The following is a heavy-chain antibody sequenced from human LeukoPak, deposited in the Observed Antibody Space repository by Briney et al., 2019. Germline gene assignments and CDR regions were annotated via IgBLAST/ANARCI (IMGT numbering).Heavy chain of an antibody. CDR1: GGSISSGGYY. D-gene: IGHD2-2*01. V-gene: IGHV4-31*03. Sequence: PSETLSLTCTVSGGSISSGGYYWSWIRQHPGKGLEWIGYIYYSGSTYYNPSLKSRVTISVDTSKNQFSLKLSSVTAADTAVYYCARVELGMPTFDIWGQGTMVTVSS. J-gene: IGHJ3*02. CDR3: ARVELGMPTFDI. CDR2: IYYSGST.